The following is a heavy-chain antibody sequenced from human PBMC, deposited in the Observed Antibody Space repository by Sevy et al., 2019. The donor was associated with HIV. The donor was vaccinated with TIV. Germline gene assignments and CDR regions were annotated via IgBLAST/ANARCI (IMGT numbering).Heavy chain of an antibody. D-gene: IGHD2-21*01. CDR2: ISYDGGNI. J-gene: IGHJ6*02. CDR3: ARDLPSAVINPFYYYGMDV. Sequence: GGSLRLSCAASGFSFSDSYMSWIRQAPGKGLEWVTVISYDGGNIYYADSVKGRFTVSRDNSKDTVYLQMNSLRPEDTAVYYCARDLPSAVINPFYYYGMDVWGQGTTVTVSS. V-gene: IGHV3-30*04. CDR1: GFSFSDSY.